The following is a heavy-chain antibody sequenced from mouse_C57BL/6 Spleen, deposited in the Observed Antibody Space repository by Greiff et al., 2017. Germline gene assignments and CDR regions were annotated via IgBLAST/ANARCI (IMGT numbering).Heavy chain of an antibody. CDR1: GFTFSSYA. Sequence: EVKLMESGEGLVKPGGSLKLSCAASGFTFSSYAMSWVRQTPEKRLEWVAYISSGGDYIYYADTVKGRFTISRDNARNTLYLQMSSLKSEDTAMYYCTRDPCHSNYFDYWGQGTTLTVSS. V-gene: IGHV5-9-1*02. CDR3: TRDPCHSNYFDY. D-gene: IGHD2-5*01. J-gene: IGHJ2*01. CDR2: ISSGGDYI.